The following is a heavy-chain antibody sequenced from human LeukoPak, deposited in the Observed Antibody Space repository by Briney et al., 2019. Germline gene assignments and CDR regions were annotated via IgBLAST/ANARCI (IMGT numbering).Heavy chain of an antibody. CDR1: GGSMNSYY. V-gene: IGHV4-59*01. D-gene: IGHD4/OR15-4a*01. CDR3: ARRGLSMIPHAFDI. CDR2: IYYSGGP. Sequence: PSETLSLTCTVSGGSMNSYYWSWIRQPPGKGLKGIAYIYYSGGPIYNPSLKSRLTISIAPSKNQSSLKLSSVTAAETAVYYCARRGLSMIPHAFDIWGRGTMVTVSS. J-gene: IGHJ3*02.